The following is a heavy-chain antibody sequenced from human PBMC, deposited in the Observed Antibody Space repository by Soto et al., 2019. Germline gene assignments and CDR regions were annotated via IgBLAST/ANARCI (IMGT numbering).Heavy chain of an antibody. CDR2: FDPEDGET. J-gene: IGHJ4*02. CDR1: GYTLTELS. Sequence: APVKVSCKVSGYTLTELSMHWVRKAPGKGLEWMGGFDPEDGETIYAQKFQGRVTMTEDTSPDTAYMELSRLRSEDTAVYYCAADHYHRPWGYFASWGLGTLVPVS. V-gene: IGHV1-24*01. D-gene: IGHD3-16*01. CDR3: AADHYHRPWGYFAS.